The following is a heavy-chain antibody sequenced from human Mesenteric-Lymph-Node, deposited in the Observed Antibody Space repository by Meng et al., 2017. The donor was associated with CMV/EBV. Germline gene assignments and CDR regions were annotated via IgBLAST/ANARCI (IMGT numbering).Heavy chain of an antibody. D-gene: IGHD6-13*01. CDR3: ARGRGAAGDY. CDR2: IYDSGST. CDR1: GGSVSRNY. Sequence: SETLSLTCTVSGGSVSRNYWSWIRQPPGKGLEWIGYIYDSGSTNYNPSLKSRVTISVDTSKNQFSLNLTSVTAADTAVYYCARGRGAAGDYWGQGTLVTVSS. J-gene: IGHJ4*02. V-gene: IGHV4-59*02.